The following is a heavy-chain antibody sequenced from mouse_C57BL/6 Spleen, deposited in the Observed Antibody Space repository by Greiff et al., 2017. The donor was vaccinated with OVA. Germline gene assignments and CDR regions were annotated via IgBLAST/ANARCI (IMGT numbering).Heavy chain of an antibody. CDR1: GFTFSDYY. J-gene: IGHJ1*03. D-gene: IGHD1-1*01. CDR2: ISNGGGST. CDR3: ARHYGSSYVGWYFDV. V-gene: IGHV5-12*01. Sequence: EVKLVESGGGLVQPGGSLKLSCAASGFTFSDYYMYWVRQTPEKRLEWVAYISNGGGSTYYPDTVKGRFTISRDNAKNTLYLQMSRLKSEDTAMYYCARHYGSSYVGWYFDVWGTGTTVTVSS.